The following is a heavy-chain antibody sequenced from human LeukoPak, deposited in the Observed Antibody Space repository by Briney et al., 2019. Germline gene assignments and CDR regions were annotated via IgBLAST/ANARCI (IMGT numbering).Heavy chain of an antibody. CDR3: ARHGDWNYVGGFDY. D-gene: IGHD1-7*01. CDR2: INHSGST. CDR1: GGSFSGYY. Sequence: SETLSLTCAVYGGSFSGYYWSWIRQPPGKGLEWIGEINHSGSTNYNPSLRSRVTISVDTSKNQFSLKLSSVTAADTAVYYCARHGDWNYVGGFDYWGQGTLVTVSS. V-gene: IGHV4-34*01. J-gene: IGHJ4*02.